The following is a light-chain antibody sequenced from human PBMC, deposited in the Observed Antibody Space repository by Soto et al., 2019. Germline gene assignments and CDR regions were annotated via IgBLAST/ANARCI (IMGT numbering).Light chain of an antibody. Sequence: EIVLTQSPGTLSLSPGERATLSCRASQSVSISLAWYQQKPGLAPTLLISDASSRASGVPDRFTGGGSGTDFTLTIRRLEPEDFALYYCQQYAGSPITFGQGTRLEIK. J-gene: IGKJ5*01. CDR3: QQYAGSPIT. CDR1: QSVSIS. CDR2: DAS. V-gene: IGKV3-20*01.